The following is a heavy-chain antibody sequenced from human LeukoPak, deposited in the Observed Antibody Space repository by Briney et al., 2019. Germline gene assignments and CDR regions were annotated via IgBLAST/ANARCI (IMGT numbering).Heavy chain of an antibody. D-gene: IGHD1-26*01. J-gene: IGHJ4*02. Sequence: GASVKVSCKASGYTFTSYAMKWVRQAPGQGLEWMGWINTNTGNPTYAQGFTGRFVFSLDTSVSTAYLQISSLKAEDTAVYYCARSPRTAVWSRFDYWGQGTLVTVSS. CDR2: INTNTGNP. CDR3: ARSPRTAVWSRFDY. CDR1: GYTFTSYA. V-gene: IGHV7-4-1*02.